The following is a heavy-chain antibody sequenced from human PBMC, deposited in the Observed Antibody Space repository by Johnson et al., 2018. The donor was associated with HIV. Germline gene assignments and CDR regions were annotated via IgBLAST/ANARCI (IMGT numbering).Heavy chain of an antibody. CDR2: VSYDGSER. V-gene: IGHV3-30*04. CDR1: GFSFSSYA. CDR3: ARGVRGSSCYDAFDI. D-gene: IGHD6-6*01. Sequence: QVQLVESGGGVVQPGRSLRLSCAASGFSFSSYAMHWVRQAPGKGLEWVAVVSYDGSERYYADSVKGRFTISRDSSKNTLYLQMNSLRAEDTAVYYCARGVRGSSCYDAFDIWGQGTMVTVS. J-gene: IGHJ3*02.